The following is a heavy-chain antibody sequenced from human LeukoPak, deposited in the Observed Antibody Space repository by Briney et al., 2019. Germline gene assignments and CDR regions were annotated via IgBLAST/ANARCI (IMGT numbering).Heavy chain of an antibody. CDR3: ATDKGGPGTTFHDPFDN. CDR2: FDPKDGET. V-gene: IGHV1-24*01. J-gene: IGHJ3*02. D-gene: IGHD1-7*01. CDR1: GHTLIEIS. Sequence: ASVTDSCMDSGHTLIEISMHWVRQAPGKGVEWMGRFDPKDGETMYAENFQGTFTMTEDTSRDTAYMELSSLRSEDTAVYFCATDKGGPGTTFHDPFDNWGQGTMVTVSS.